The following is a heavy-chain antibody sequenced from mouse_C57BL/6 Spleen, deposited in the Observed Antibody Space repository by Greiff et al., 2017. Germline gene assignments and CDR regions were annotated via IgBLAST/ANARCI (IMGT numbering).Heavy chain of an antibody. CDR1: GYTFTDYY. D-gene: IGHD3-2*02. V-gene: IGHV1-19*01. CDR2: INPYNGGT. J-gene: IGHJ3*01. CDR3: ARLDSSGYGFAY. Sequence: VQLQQSGPVLVKPGASVKMSCKASGYTFTDYYMNWVKQSHGKSLEWIGVINPYNGGTSYNQKFKGKATLTVDKSSSTAYMELNSLTSEDSAVYYCARLDSSGYGFAYWGQGTLVTVSA.